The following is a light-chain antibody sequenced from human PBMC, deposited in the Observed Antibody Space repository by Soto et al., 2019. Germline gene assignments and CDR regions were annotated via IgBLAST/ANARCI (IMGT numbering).Light chain of an antibody. CDR3: QQYGSSPRT. Sequence: EIVLTQSPGTLSLSPGERATLSCRASQSVSSSYLAWYQQKPGQAPRLLIYGASSRATGIPDRFSGSGSGTDFPLTISRPEPEDFAGYYCQQYGSSPRTFGQGTKVEIK. CDR1: QSVSSSY. J-gene: IGKJ1*01. CDR2: GAS. V-gene: IGKV3-20*01.